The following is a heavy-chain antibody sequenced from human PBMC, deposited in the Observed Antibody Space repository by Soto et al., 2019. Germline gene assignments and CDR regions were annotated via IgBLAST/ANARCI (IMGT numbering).Heavy chain of an antibody. Sequence: GGSLRLSCTASGFTFGDYAMSWFRQAPGKGLEWVGFIRSKAYGGTTEYAASVKGRFTISRDDSKSIAYLQMNTLKTEDTAVYYCTRDLPSSYYDVLTGYHNWFDPWGQGTLVTVSS. CDR3: TRDLPSSYYDVLTGYHNWFDP. V-gene: IGHV3-49*03. J-gene: IGHJ5*02. D-gene: IGHD3-9*01. CDR1: GFTFGDYA. CDR2: IRSKAYGGTT.